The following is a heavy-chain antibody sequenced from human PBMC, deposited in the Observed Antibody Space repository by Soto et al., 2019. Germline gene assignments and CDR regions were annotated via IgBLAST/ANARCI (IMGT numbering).Heavy chain of an antibody. D-gene: IGHD3-22*01. V-gene: IGHV1-69*13. CDR3: ARGGYYYDSSGYYYVGYACDI. CDR1: GGTFSSYA. Sequence: SVKVSCKASGGTFSSYAISWVRQAPGQGLEWMGGIIPIFGTANYAQKFQGRVTITADESTSTAYMELSSLRSEDTAVYYCARGGYYYDSSGYYYVGYACDIGG. CDR2: IIPIFGTA. J-gene: IGHJ3*02.